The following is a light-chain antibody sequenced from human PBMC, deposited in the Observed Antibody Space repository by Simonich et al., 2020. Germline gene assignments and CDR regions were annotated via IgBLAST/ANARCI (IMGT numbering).Light chain of an antibody. CDR3: CSYAGSSTYVV. CDR2: EGS. Sequence: QSPLTQPASESGSPGQSSTISCTGTSSDVGSYNLVSWYQQHPGKAPKLMIYEGSKRPSGVSNRFSGSKSGNTASLTISGLQAEDEADYYCCSYAGSSTYVVFGGGTKLTVL. J-gene: IGLJ2*01. V-gene: IGLV2-23*01. CDR1: SSDVGSYNL.